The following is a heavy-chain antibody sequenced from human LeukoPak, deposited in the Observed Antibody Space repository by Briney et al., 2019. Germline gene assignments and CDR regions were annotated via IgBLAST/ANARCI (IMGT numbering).Heavy chain of an antibody. Sequence: GRSLRLSCAASGFTFSNYAMHWVRQAPGKGLEWVAVISYDGSDKFYADSVKGRFTISRDNSKNTLFVQMNSLRAEDTAVYYCARDLGCSSTSCTTNWLDPWGQGTLVTVSS. CDR1: GFTFSNYA. CDR2: ISYDGSDK. V-gene: IGHV3-30*01. D-gene: IGHD2-2*01. J-gene: IGHJ5*02. CDR3: ARDLGCSSTSCTTNWLDP.